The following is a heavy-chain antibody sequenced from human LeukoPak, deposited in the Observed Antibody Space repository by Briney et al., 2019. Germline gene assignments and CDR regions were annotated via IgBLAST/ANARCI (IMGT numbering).Heavy chain of an antibody. CDR3: AKVGSPTRRYYFDY. CDR1: GYTFTGYY. V-gene: IGHV1-2*02. J-gene: IGHJ4*02. D-gene: IGHD3-10*01. CDR2: INPNSGGT. Sequence: GASVKVSCKASGYTFTGYYMHWVRQAPGQGLEWMGWINPNSGGTNYAQKFQGRVTMTRDTSISTAYMELSRLRSDDTAVYYCAKVGSPTRRYYFDYWGQGTLVTVSS.